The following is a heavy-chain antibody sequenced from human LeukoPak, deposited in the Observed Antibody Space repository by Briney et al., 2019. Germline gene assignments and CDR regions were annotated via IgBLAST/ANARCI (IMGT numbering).Heavy chain of an antibody. CDR3: ARGSTEGYYDSSGYINWYFDL. Sequence: GRSLRLSCAASGFTFSSYGMHWVRQAPGKGLEWVAVIWYDGSNKYYADSVMGRFTISRDNSKNTLYLQMNSLRAEDTAVYYCARGSTEGYYDSSGYINWYFDLWGRGTLVTVSS. J-gene: IGHJ2*01. CDR1: GFTFSSYG. V-gene: IGHV3-33*01. D-gene: IGHD3-22*01. CDR2: IWYDGSNK.